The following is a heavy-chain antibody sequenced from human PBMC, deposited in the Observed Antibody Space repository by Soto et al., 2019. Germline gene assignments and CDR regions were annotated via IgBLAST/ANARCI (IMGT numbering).Heavy chain of an antibody. CDR2: ISSSGSTI. CDR1: GFTFSDYY. J-gene: IGHJ6*02. D-gene: IGHD1-26*01. CDR3: ARDWGKGGSYWRLYYGMDV. Sequence: GGSLRLSCAASGFTFSDYYMSWIRQAPGKGLEWVSYISSSGSTIYYADSVKGRFTISRDNAKNSLYLQMNSLRAEDTAVYYCARDWGKGGSYWRLYYGMDVWGQGTTVTVSS. V-gene: IGHV3-11*01.